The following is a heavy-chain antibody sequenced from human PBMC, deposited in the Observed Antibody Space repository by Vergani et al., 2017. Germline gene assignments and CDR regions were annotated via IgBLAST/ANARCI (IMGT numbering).Heavy chain of an antibody. V-gene: IGHV4-31*03. J-gene: IGHJ4*02. CDR2: IYYSGST. CDR3: ARTHLQTTVTTFFDY. Sequence: QVQLQESGPGLVKPSQTLSLTCTVSGGSISSGGYYWSWIRQHPGKGLEWIGYIYYSGSTYYNPSLKSRVTISVDTSKNQFSLKLSSVTAAVTAVYYCARTHLQTTVTTFFDYWGQGTLVTVSS. D-gene: IGHD4-17*01. CDR1: GGSISSGGYY.